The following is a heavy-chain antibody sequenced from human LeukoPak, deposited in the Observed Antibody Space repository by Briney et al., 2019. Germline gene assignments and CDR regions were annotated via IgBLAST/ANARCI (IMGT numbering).Heavy chain of an antibody. V-gene: IGHV1-2*02. Sequence: ASVKVSCKASGYTSTGYYMHWVRQAPGQGLEWMGWINPNSGGTNYAQKFQGRVTMTRDTSISTAYMELSRLRSDDTAVYYCARGLGEYYYDSSGYYDWFDPWGQGTLVTVSS. J-gene: IGHJ5*02. D-gene: IGHD3-22*01. CDR3: ARGLGEYYYDSSGYYDWFDP. CDR1: GYTSTGYY. CDR2: INPNSGGT.